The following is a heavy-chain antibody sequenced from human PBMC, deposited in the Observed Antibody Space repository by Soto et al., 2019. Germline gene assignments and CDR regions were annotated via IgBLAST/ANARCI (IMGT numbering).Heavy chain of an antibody. J-gene: IGHJ4*02. CDR3: ARGASNWQYFDY. CDR1: GGSISSGDYY. CDR2: FNYTGST. V-gene: IGHV4-61*08. Sequence: SETLSLTCTVSGGSISSGDYYWSWIRQPPGKGLEWIGYFNYTGSTNNNPSLKGRVTMSLDTSKNQFSLKLSSVSAADTAIYYCARGASNWQYFDYWGQGALVTVSS. D-gene: IGHD4-4*01.